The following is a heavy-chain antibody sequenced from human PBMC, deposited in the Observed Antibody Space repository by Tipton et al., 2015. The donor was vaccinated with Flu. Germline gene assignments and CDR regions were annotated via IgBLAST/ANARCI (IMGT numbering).Heavy chain of an antibody. D-gene: IGHD2-15*01. V-gene: IGHV4-4*07. CDR3: ARACGSGGNRWFDP. Sequence: TLSLTCSVSGGSISTSFWSWLRQPAGKGLEWIGRISTSGSTNYNASLESRVTISVDTSKDQFSLNLSSVTAADTAVYYCARACGSGGNRWFDPWGQGALVTVSS. J-gene: IGHJ5*02. CDR1: GGSISTSF. CDR2: ISTSGST.